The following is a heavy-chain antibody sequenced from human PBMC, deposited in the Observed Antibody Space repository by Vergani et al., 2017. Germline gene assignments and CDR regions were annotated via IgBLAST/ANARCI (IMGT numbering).Heavy chain of an antibody. CDR3: ASNYDSSGYYSDY. J-gene: IGHJ4*02. CDR1: GGSISSSSYY. CDR2: IYYSGST. Sequence: QLQLQESGPGLVKPSETLSLTCTVSGGSISSSSYYWGWIRQPPGKGLEWIGSIYYSGSTNYNPSLKSRVTISVDTSKNQFSLKLSSVTAADTAVYYCASNYDSSGYYSDYWGQGTLVTVSS. D-gene: IGHD3-22*01. V-gene: IGHV4-39*07.